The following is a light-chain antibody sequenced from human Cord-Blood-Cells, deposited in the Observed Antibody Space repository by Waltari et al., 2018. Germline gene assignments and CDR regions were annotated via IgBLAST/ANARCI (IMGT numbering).Light chain of an antibody. V-gene: IGKV3-20*01. J-gene: IGKJ1*01. Sequence: IVLTQSPGTLSLSPGERATLSCRASQSVSSSYLAWYQQKPGQAPRLLVYGASSRATGIPGRFSGSGCGTDCTLTSSRLEPEDCAVYYCQQYGSSPGTFGQGTKVEI. CDR2: GAS. CDR1: QSVSSSY. CDR3: QQYGSSPGT.